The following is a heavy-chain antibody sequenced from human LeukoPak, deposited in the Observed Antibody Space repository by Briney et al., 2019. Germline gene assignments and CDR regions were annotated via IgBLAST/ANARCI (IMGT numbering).Heavy chain of an antibody. V-gene: IGHV4-59*01. CDR2: ISYSGST. D-gene: IGHD7-27*01. CDR3: ARAYWGSGNYRYFDL. CDR1: GDSISGYY. Sequence: SETLSLTCTVSGDSISGYYWSWLQQPPGKGLEWIGYISYSGSTNYNPSLKSRVTMSVDASKNQFSLKLSSVTAADTAVYFCARAYWGSGNYRYFDLWGRGTLVTVSS. J-gene: IGHJ2*01.